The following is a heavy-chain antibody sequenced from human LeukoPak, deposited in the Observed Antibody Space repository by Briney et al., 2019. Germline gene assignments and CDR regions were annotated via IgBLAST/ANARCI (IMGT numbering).Heavy chain of an antibody. V-gene: IGHV3-30-3*01. D-gene: IGHD6-13*01. CDR2: ISYDGSNK. CDR3: ARISSGIAAAGSRQGFDY. CDR1: GFTFSSYA. Sequence: PGGSLRLSCAASGFTFSSYAMHWVRQAPGKGLEWVAVISYDGSNKYYADSVKGRFTISRDNSKNTLYLQMNSLRAEDTAVYYCARISSGIAAAGSRQGFDYWGQGTLVTVSS. J-gene: IGHJ4*02.